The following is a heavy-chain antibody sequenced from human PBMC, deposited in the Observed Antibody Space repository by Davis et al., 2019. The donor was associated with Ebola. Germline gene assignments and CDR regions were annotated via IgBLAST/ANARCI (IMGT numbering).Heavy chain of an antibody. J-gene: IGHJ6*02. V-gene: IGHV4-59*01. CDR3: ARRVGMEGLDV. Sequence: MPSETLSLTCTLSGGSISTYFWSWIRQPPRKGLEWIGYIYYSGSTYYNPSLKSRVTISVDTSKNQFSLKLSSVTAADTAVYYCARRVGMEGLDVWGQGTTVTVSS. CDR2: IYYSGST. D-gene: IGHD1-26*01. CDR1: GGSISTYF.